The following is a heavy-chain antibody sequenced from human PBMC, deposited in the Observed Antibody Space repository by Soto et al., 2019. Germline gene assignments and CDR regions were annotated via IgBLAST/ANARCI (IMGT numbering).Heavy chain of an antibody. D-gene: IGHD4-17*01. CDR1: GFTFSSYG. J-gene: IGHJ2*01. Sequence: QVQLVESGGGVVQPGRSLRLSCATSGFTFSSYGMHWVRQGPGKGLEWVAVIWYDGTNKYYADSVNGRFTISRDDSKNTQYRQMSSRRAEDMAVYYCARGAMTTVTTWGDWYFDLWGRGTLVTVSS. CDR3: ARGAMTTVTTWGDWYFDL. V-gene: IGHV3-33*01. CDR2: IWYDGTNK.